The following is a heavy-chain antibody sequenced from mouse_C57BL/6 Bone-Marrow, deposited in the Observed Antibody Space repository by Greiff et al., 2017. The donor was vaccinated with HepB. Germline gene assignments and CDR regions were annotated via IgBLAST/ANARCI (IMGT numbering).Heavy chain of an antibody. J-gene: IGHJ3*01. V-gene: IGHV5-15*01. D-gene: IGHD2-3*01. Sequence: EVKLMESGGGLVQPGGSLKLSCAASGFTFSDYGMAWVRQAPRKGPEWVAFISNLAYSIYYADTVTGRFTISRENAKNTLYLEMSSLRSEDTAMYYCARLEIYDGYLWFAYWGQGTLVTVSA. CDR2: ISNLAYSI. CDR3: ARLEIYDGYLWFAY. CDR1: GFTFSDYG.